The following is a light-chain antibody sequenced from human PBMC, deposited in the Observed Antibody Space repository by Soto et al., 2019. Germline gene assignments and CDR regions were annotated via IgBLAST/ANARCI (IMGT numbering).Light chain of an antibody. Sequence: EIVLTQSPGTLSLSPGERATLSCRASQSVRSSYLAWYQQKPGQAPRLLIYGASSRATGIPDRFSGSGSGTDFTLTISRLEPEDLGVYYCQQDGSTFGQGTKVQI. V-gene: IGKV3-20*01. CDR3: QQDGST. CDR2: GAS. CDR1: QSVRSSY. J-gene: IGKJ1*01.